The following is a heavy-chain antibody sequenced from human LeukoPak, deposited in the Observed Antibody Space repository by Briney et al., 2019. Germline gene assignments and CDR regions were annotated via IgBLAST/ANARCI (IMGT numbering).Heavy chain of an antibody. CDR2: IYYSGST. D-gene: IGHD4-17*01. Sequence: SETLSLTCTVSGGSISSYYWSWIRQPPGKGLEWIGYIYYSGSTNYNPSLKSRVTISVDTSKNQFSLKLSSVTAADTAVYYCARGSPTVSFDYWGQRTLVTVSS. CDR3: ARGSPTVSFDY. V-gene: IGHV4-59*01. J-gene: IGHJ4*02. CDR1: GGSISSYY.